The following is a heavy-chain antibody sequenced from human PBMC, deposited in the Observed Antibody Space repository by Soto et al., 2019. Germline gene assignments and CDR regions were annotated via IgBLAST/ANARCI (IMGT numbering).Heavy chain of an antibody. CDR1: GGSMKTTNR. D-gene: IGHD3-10*01. Sequence: VQLRESGPGQVKTSGTLSLTCAVSGGSMKTTNRWSWVRQPPAKGLEWIGEVFHSGITRYNPSLKSRATVSVDTSKNQFFLNLASVTAADTAVYYCTKDEAGSPFRYWGQGALVTVSS. V-gene: IGHV4-4*02. CDR2: VFHSGIT. CDR3: TKDEAGSPFRY. J-gene: IGHJ4*02.